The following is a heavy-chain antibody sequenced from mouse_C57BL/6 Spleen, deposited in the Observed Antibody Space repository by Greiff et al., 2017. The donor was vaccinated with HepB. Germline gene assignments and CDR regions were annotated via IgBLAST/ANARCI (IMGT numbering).Heavy chain of an antibody. V-gene: IGHV1-81*01. D-gene: IGHD2-1*01. CDR1: GYTFTSYG. CDR3: ARGGIYGNSYWYFDV. CDR2: IYPRSGNT. Sequence: QVQLKESGAELARPGASVKLSCKASGYTFTSYGISWVKQRTGQGLEWIGEIYPRSGNTYYNEKFKGKATLTADKSSSTAYMELRSLTSEDSAVYFCARGGIYGNSYWYFDVWGTGTTVTVSS. J-gene: IGHJ1*03.